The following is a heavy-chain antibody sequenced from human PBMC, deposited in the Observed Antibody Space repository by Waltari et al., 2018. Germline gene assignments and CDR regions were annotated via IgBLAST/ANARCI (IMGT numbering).Heavy chain of an antibody. CDR2: IYTSGST. V-gene: IGHV4-61*02. D-gene: IGHD3-22*01. CDR3: ARGHYYDSSGSNAFDI. CDR1: GGSISSGSYY. J-gene: IGHJ3*02. Sequence: QVQLQESGPGLVKPSQTLSLTCTVSGGSISSGSYYWSWIRQPAGKGLEWIGRIYTSGSTNYNPSLKSRVTISVDTSKNQFSLKLSSVTAADTAVYYWARGHYYDSSGSNAFDIWGQGTMVTVSS.